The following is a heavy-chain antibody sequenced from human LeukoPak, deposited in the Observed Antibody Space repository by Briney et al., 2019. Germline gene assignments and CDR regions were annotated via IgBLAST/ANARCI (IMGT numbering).Heavy chain of an antibody. Sequence: SETLSLTCTVSGGSISSYYWSWIRQPAGKGLEWIGRIYTSGSTNYNPSLKSRVTISVDTSKNQFSLKLRSVTAADTAVYYCARVFDSGSQAYFYYMDVWGKGTTVTISS. V-gene: IGHV4-4*07. D-gene: IGHD3-10*01. CDR2: IYTSGST. CDR3: ARVFDSGSQAYFYYMDV. J-gene: IGHJ6*03. CDR1: GGSISSYY.